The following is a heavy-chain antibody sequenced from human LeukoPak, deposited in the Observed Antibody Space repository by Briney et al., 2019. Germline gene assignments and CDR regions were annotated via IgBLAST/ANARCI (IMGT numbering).Heavy chain of an antibody. CDR1: GGSISSGGYY. D-gene: IGHD2-2*01. V-gene: IGHV4-31*03. CDR3: ARSLGYQLLEGYFHYMDV. J-gene: IGHJ6*03. CDR2: IYYSGST. Sequence: SETLSLTCTVSGGSISSGGYYWSWIRQHPGKGLEWIGYIYYSGSTYYNPSLKSRVTISVDRSKNQFSLKLSSVTAADTAVYYCARSLGYQLLEGYFHYMDVWGKGTTVTVSS.